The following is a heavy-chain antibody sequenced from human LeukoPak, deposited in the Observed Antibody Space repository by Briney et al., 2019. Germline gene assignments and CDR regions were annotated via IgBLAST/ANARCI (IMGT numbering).Heavy chain of an antibody. CDR3: AKDQTKGVTTTPFDP. V-gene: IGHV3-23*01. J-gene: IGHJ5*02. D-gene: IGHD4-4*01. CDR1: GFTFGRYA. CDR2: IIGSGGNT. Sequence: GGSLRLSCAASGFTFGRYAMSWVRQAPGKGLEWVSAIIGSGGNTYYADSVKGRFTISRDNSKNTLYLQMNSLRAEDTAVYYCAKDQTKGVTTTPFDPWGQGTLVTVSS.